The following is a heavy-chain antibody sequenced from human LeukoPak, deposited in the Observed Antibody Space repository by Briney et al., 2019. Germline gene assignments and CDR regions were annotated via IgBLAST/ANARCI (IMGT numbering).Heavy chain of an antibody. CDR3: AKVGYYGDEPIDY. J-gene: IGHJ4*02. V-gene: IGHV3-74*01. CDR2: INSDGSSR. CDR1: GFTFSSYW. Sequence: GGSLRLSCAASGFTFSSYWMHWVRQAPGKGLVWVSRINSDGSSRSYADSVKGRFCVSRDNSKSTLYLEMNSLRAEDTAIYYCAKVGYYGDEPIDYWGQGTLVTVSS. D-gene: IGHD4-17*01.